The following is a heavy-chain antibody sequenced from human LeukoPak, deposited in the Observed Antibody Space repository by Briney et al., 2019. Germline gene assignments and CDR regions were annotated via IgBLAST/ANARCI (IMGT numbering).Heavy chain of an antibody. Sequence: PGGSLRLSCAASGFTFSSYAMSWVRQAPGEGLEWVSAISGSGGSTYYADSVKGRFTISRDNSKNTLYLQMNSLRAEDTAVYYCAKEFKGYDILTGYSTSGGFDPWGQGTLVTVSS. D-gene: IGHD3-9*01. CDR3: AKEFKGYDILTGYSTSGGFDP. CDR2: ISGSGGST. CDR1: GFTFSSYA. J-gene: IGHJ5*02. V-gene: IGHV3-23*01.